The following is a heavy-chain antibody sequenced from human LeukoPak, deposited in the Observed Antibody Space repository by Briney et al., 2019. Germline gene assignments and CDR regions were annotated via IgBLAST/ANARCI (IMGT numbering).Heavy chain of an antibody. D-gene: IGHD3-3*01. CDR1: GGSISSYY. CDR3: ARDSIPFYYFDY. CDR2: IYYSGSI. J-gene: IGHJ4*02. Sequence: SETLSLTCTVSGGSISSYYWSWIRQPPGKGLEWIGYIYYSGSINYNPSLKSRVTMSVDTSKNQFSLKLSSVTAADTAVYYCARDSIPFYYFDYWGQGTLVTVSS. V-gene: IGHV4-59*12.